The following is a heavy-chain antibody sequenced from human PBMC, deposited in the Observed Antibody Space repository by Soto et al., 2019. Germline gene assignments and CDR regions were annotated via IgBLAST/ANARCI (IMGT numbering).Heavy chain of an antibody. CDR3: ARAIAAAGSPLYNWFDP. CDR1: GFTFSSYS. J-gene: IGHJ5*02. V-gene: IGHV3-21*01. CDR2: ISSSSSYI. D-gene: IGHD6-13*01. Sequence: GGSLRLSCAASGFTFSSYSMNWVRQAPGKGLEWVSSISSSSSYIYYADSVKGRFTISRDNAKNSLYLQMNSLRAEDTAVYYCARAIAAAGSPLYNWFDPWGQGTMVTVYS.